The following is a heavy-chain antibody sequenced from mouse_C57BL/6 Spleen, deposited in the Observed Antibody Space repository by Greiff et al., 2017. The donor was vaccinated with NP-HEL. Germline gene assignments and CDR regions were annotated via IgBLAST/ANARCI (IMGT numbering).Heavy chain of an antibody. CDR2: IRLKSDNYAT. V-gene: IGHV6-3*01. Sequence: EVKLEESGGGLVQPGGSMKLSCVASGFTFSNYWMNWVRQSPEKGLEWVAQIRLKSDNYATHYAESVKGRFTISRDDSKSSVYLQMNNLRAEDTGIYYCTALVTTVGGYWGQGTTLTVSS. J-gene: IGHJ2*01. CDR1: GFTFSNYW. D-gene: IGHD1-1*01. CDR3: TALVTTVGGY.